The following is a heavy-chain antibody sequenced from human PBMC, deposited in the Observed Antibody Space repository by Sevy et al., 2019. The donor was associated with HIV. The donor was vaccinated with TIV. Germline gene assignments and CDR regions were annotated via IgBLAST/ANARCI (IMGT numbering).Heavy chain of an antibody. V-gene: IGHV4-39*01. J-gene: IGHJ3*02. CDR1: GGSISSSSYY. D-gene: IGHD3-16*01. CDR3: ARPTKYYDYVWGSFDAFDI. CDR2: IYYSGST. Sequence: SETLSLTCTVSGGSISSSSYYWGWIRQPPGKGLEWIGSIYYSGSTYYNPSLKSQFTISVDTSKNQFSLKLSSVTVADTAVYYCARPTKYYDYVWGSFDAFDIWGQGTMVTVSS.